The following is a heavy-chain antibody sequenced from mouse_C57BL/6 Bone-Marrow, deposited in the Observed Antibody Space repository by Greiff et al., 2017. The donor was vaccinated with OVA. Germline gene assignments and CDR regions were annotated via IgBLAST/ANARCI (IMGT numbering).Heavy chain of an antibody. V-gene: IGHV10-1*01. CDR3: VSSSYREGYYYAMDY. Sequence: EVQRVESGGGLVQPKGSLKLSCAASGFSFNTYAMNWVRQAPGKGLEWVARIRSKSNNYATYYADSVKDRFTISRDDSESMLYLQMNNLKTEDTAMYYCVSSSYREGYYYAMDYWGQGTSVTVSS. D-gene: IGHD1-1*01. J-gene: IGHJ4*01. CDR2: IRSKSNNYAT. CDR1: GFSFNTYA.